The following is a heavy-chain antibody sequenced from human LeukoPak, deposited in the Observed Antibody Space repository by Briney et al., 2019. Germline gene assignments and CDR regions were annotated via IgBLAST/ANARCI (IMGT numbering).Heavy chain of an antibody. J-gene: IGHJ4*01. V-gene: IGHV3-48*01. CDR3: ARDATPTQLWFRGSFDY. CDR1: GFTLSDYY. Sequence: GGSLRLSCAASGFTLSDYYMNWVRPAPGKGLEWVGYISPTTTITGYADSVKGRFTISRDNARNSLYLQMNSLRAEDTAMYYCARDATPTQLWFRGSFDYWGLGALVTVAS. D-gene: IGHD5-18*01. CDR2: ISPTTTIT.